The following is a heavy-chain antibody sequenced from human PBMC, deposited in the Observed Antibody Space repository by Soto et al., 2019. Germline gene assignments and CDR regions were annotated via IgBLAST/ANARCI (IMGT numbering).Heavy chain of an antibody. D-gene: IGHD6-19*01. Sequence: SSETLSLTCTVSGGSISSPHDYWGWIRQSPGRGLEWIGYVYYSGSTNYNPSFKSRVTISIDTPKNQFSLKLTSVTAADTAVYYCASYSTGDNWFAPWGHGTLVTVSS. V-gene: IGHV4-61*01. CDR3: ASYSTGDNWFAP. CDR2: VYYSGST. CDR1: GGSISSPHDY. J-gene: IGHJ5*02.